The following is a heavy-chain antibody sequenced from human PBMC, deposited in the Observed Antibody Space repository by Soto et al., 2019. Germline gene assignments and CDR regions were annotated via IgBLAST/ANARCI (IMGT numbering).Heavy chain of an antibody. CDR3: ARGLRWSGGGLYYFDN. D-gene: IGHD2-21*01. CDR2: INQSGST. CDR1: GGSLTGYS. Sequence: QVQLQQWGAGLLKPSETLSVTCGVYGGSLTGYSWSWIRQPPGKGLEWIGKINQSGSTYYNPSLNRRGTRSVDTSKKQSSLNVRFVTAADTAVYYCARGLRWSGGGLYYFDNWGQGSLVPVSS. J-gene: IGHJ4*02. V-gene: IGHV4-34*01.